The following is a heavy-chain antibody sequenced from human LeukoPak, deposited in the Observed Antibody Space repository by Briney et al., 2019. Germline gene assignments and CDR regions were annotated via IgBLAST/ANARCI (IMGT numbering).Heavy chain of an antibody. Sequence: SETLSLTCTVSGGSIGTSYWAWIRQPPGKGLEWVAYIHYSGATSYNPSLESRLTISLDMSNNQFSLKLSSVTAADTAVYYCARDSRRRGPDFDYWGQGVLVTVSS. J-gene: IGHJ4*02. V-gene: IGHV4-59*01. CDR3: ARDSRRRGPDFDY. CDR1: GGSIGTSY. D-gene: IGHD5-12*01. CDR2: IHYSGAT.